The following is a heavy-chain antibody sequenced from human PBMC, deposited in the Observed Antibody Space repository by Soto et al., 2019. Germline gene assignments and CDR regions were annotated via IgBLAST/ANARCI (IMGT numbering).Heavy chain of an antibody. J-gene: IGHJ6*02. CDR2: INSAGTST. CDR3: ARGPFYVDV. Sequence: LRLSCAASGFTFSSYWMHWVRQAPGKGLVWVSRINSAGTSTYYADSVQGRFTISRDNAKNTLYLQMNSLRAEDTALYYCARGPFYVDVWGQGTAVTVSS. D-gene: IGHD3-16*01. V-gene: IGHV3-74*01. CDR1: GFTFSSYW.